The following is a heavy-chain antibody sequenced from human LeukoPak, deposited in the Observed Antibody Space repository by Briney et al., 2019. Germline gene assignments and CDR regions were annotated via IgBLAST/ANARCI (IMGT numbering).Heavy chain of an antibody. V-gene: IGHV4-38-2*02. CDR2: IYHRGST. Sequence: PSETLSLTCTVSGYSISGGYYWSWIRQPPGKGLEWIGYIYHRGSTNYNSSLKSRVSISVDTSKNQFYLKLTSVTAADTAVYYCARLDSGYGKYYFDYWGQGTLVTVSS. CDR1: GYSISGGYY. CDR3: ARLDSGYGKYYFDY. J-gene: IGHJ4*02. D-gene: IGHD5-12*01.